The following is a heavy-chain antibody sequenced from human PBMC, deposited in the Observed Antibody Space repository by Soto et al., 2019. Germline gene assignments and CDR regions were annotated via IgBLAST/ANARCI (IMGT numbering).Heavy chain of an antibody. D-gene: IGHD3-9*01. CDR1: GGSISSYY. Sequence: QVQLQESGPGLVKPSETLSLTCTVSGGSISSYYWSWIRQPPGKGLEWIGYIYYSGSTNYNPSLKRRVTISVDTSKNQFSLKLSSVTAADTAVYYCASGDILTGPSVDYWGKGTLVTVSS. CDR3: ASGDILTGPSVDY. V-gene: IGHV4-59*01. J-gene: IGHJ4*02. CDR2: IYYSGST.